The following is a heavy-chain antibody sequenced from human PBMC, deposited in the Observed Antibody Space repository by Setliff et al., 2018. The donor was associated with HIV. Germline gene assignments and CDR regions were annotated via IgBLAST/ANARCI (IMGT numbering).Heavy chain of an antibody. CDR3: AKDRLLDGSSWYYLDY. V-gene: IGHV3-30*02. J-gene: IGHJ4*02. Sequence: AGGSLRLSCEISGFTFSNYGMHWVRQAPRKGLEWVAFIRYDGSDKYYVDSVKGRFTVSRDNSKNTLYLQMNSLRPEDTALYYCAKDRLLDGSSWYYLDYWGQGTLVTVSS. D-gene: IGHD6-13*01. CDR2: IRYDGSDK. CDR1: GFTFSNYG.